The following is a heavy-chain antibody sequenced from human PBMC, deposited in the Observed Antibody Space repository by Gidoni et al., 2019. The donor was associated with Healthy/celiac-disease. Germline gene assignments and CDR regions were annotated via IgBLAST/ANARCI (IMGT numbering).Heavy chain of an antibody. CDR1: GFTLSSYA. V-gene: IGHV3-23*01. D-gene: IGHD3-10*01. CDR3: AKDFSPVYITGFDP. J-gene: IGHJ5*02. Sequence: EVQRLEPGGGLVQPGGSLRRSCAASGFTLSSYAMSWVRQAPGKGLAWVSAISGSGGSTYYADSVKGRFTISRDNSKNTLYLQMNSLRAEDTAVYYCAKDFSPVYITGFDPWGQGTLVTVSS. CDR2: ISGSGGST.